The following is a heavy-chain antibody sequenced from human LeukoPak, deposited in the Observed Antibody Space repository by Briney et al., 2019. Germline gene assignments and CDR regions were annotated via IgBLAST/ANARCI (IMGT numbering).Heavy chain of an antibody. J-gene: IGHJ4*02. CDR2: ISSSGSYI. Sequence: GGSLRLSCAASGFTVSSNYMNWVRQAPGKGLEWVSSISSSGSYIYYADSVKGRFTISRDNAKNSLYLQMNSLRAEDTAVYYCARDQEWELLRERAFDYWGQGTLVTVSS. CDR1: GFTVSSNY. D-gene: IGHD1-26*01. V-gene: IGHV3-21*01. CDR3: ARDQEWELLRERAFDY.